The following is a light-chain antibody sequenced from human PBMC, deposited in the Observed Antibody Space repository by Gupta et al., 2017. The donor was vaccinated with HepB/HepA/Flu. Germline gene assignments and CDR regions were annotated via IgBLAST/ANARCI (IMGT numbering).Light chain of an antibody. Sequence: QSALTPPRSVAGSAGQSVTISCTGTSSDVGGYNYVSWYQQHPGKAPKLMIYDVSKRPSGVPDRFSGSKSGNTASLTISGLQAEDEADYYCCSYAGSYTFVVFGGGTKLTVL. CDR2: DVS. CDR1: SSDVGGYNY. CDR3: CSYAGSYTFVV. V-gene: IGLV2-11*01. J-gene: IGLJ2*01.